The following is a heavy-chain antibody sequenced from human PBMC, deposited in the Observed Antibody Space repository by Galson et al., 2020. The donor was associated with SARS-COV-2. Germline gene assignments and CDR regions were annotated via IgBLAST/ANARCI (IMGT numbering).Heavy chain of an antibody. D-gene: IGHD5-18*01. CDR1: GFTVSSNY. V-gene: IGHV3-53*01. Sequence: GGSLRLSCAASGFTVSSNYMSWVRQAPGKGLEWVSVIYSGGSTYYADSVKGRFTISRDNSKNTLYLQMNSLRAEDTAVYYCARDGGRGYGPNFDYWGQGTLVTVSS. CDR2: IYSGGST. J-gene: IGHJ4*02. CDR3: ARDGGRGYGPNFDY.